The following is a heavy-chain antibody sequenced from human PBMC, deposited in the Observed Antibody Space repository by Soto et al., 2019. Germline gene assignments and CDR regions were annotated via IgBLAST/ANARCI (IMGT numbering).Heavy chain of an antibody. J-gene: IGHJ4*02. CDR1: GYIFTAYG. CDR2: VSTNDDRT. V-gene: IGHV1-18*01. D-gene: IGHD3-22*01. Sequence: QVQLVQSGPEVKMPGASVKVSCKTSGYIFTAYGPAWLRQAPGQRPEWMGWVSTNDDRTNYAQKFQGRVTMTTDRSTTTTSMELRSLRPDDTAVYYCARELNTESSAYYSFAFWGQGTLVTVSS. CDR3: ARELNTESSAYYSFAF.